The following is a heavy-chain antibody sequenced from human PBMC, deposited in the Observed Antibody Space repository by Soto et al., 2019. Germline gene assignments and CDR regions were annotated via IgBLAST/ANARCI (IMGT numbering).Heavy chain of an antibody. J-gene: IGHJ4*02. V-gene: IGHV3-64D*06. CDR2: ISTNGGST. D-gene: IGHD2-15*01. Sequence: PGGSLRLSCSASGFTFSIYAMHWVRQAPWKGLEYVSSISTNGGSTDYADSVKGRFTISRDNSKNTVYLQMSSLRVEDTAVYYCVKGEYYIVSWVYYPFDTWGREPLLTVPS. CDR1: GFTFSIYA. CDR3: VKGEYYIVSWVYYPFDT.